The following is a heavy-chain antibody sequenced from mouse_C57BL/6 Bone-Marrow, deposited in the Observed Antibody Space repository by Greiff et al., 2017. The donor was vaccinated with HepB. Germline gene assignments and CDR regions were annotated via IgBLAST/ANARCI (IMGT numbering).Heavy chain of an antibody. CDR1: GFTFSDYG. Sequence: EVQGVESGGGLVQPGGSLKLSCAASGFTFSDYGMAWVRQAPRKGPEWVAFISNLAYSIYYADTVTGRFTISRENAKNTLYLEMSSLRSEDTAMYYCAIVYSNYGFAYWGQGTLVTVSA. CDR3: AIVYSNYGFAY. V-gene: IGHV5-15*01. CDR2: ISNLAYSI. D-gene: IGHD2-5*01. J-gene: IGHJ3*01.